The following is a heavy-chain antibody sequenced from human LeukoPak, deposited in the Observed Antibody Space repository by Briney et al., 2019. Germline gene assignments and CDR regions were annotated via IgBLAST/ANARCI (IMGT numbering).Heavy chain of an antibody. V-gene: IGHV4-59*01. CDR2: IYDSGST. D-gene: IGHD2-21*02. J-gene: IGHJ4*02. CDR3: AREAYCGGDCYSGFDY. CDR1: GGTISSYF. Sequence: SETLSLTCTVSGGTISSYFWSWIRQPPGKGLECIGYIYDSGSTNYNPSLKSRVTISVDTSKNRFSLKLSSVTAADTAVYYCAREAYCGGDCYSGFDYWGQGTLVTVSS.